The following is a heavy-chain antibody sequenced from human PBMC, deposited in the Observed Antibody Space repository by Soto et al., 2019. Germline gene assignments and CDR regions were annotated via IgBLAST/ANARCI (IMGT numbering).Heavy chain of an antibody. CDR3: ARGGIDGYNYYFAY. J-gene: IGHJ4*02. Sequence: SETLSLTCAVSGGSISSGGYSWSWIRQPPGKGLEWIGYIYHSGSTYYNPSLKSRVTISVDRSKNQFSLKLSSVTAADTAVYYCARGGIDGYNYYFAYWGQGTLVTVSS. V-gene: IGHV4-30-2*01. CDR2: IYHSGST. D-gene: IGHD1-1*01. CDR1: GGSISSGGYS.